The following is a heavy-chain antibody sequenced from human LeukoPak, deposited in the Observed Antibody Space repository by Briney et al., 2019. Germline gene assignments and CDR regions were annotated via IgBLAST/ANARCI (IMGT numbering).Heavy chain of an antibody. CDR1: GGSISSSSYY. D-gene: IGHD6-13*01. CDR2: IYYSGST. Sequence: SETLSLTCTVSGGSISSSSYYWGWIRQTPGKGLEWIGSIYYSGSTYYNPSLKSRVTISVDTSKNQFSLKLSSVTAADTAVYYCARAGSSPDYWGQGTLVTVSS. J-gene: IGHJ4*02. V-gene: IGHV4-39*07. CDR3: ARAGSSPDY.